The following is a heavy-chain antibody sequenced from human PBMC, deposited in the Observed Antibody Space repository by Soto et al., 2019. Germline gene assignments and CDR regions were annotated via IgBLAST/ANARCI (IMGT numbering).Heavy chain of an antibody. D-gene: IGHD5-12*01. V-gene: IGHV1-18*04. J-gene: IGHJ5*02. Sequence: QLQLVQSGAEVERPGASVRVSCKAYGYPFSKYGISWIRQAPGQGLEWMGWIKPDNGDTNYAQKSQGRVTMTTDTSSNTAYMELRSLRSDDTAVYYCATSYDSGFDPWGQGTLVSVSS. CDR2: IKPDNGDT. CDR3: ATSYDSGFDP. CDR1: GYPFSKYG.